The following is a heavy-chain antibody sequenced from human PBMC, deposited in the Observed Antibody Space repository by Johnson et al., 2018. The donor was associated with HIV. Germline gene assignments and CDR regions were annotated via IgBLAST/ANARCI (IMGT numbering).Heavy chain of an antibody. D-gene: IGHD1-26*01. V-gene: IGHV3-30*03. CDR1: GFIFSNYG. J-gene: IGHJ3*02. CDR2: ISYDGSNK. CDR3: ARGRGELLGGAFDI. Sequence: QVQLVESGGDVVQPGKSLRLSCAASGFIFSNYGIHWVRQAPGKGLEWVAVISYDGSNKYYADSVKGRFTISRDNSKNTLYLQMNSLRPEDAAVYYCARGRGELLGGAFDIWGQGTMVTVSS.